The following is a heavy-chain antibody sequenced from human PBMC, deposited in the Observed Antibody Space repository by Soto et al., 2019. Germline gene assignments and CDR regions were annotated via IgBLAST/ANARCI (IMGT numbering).Heavy chain of an antibody. CDR3: ARHKQFYYYYYGMDV. J-gene: IGHJ6*02. Sequence: PGESLKISCKASGYSFTTYWIAWVRQMPGKGLEWMGIINPGDSDIRYSPSFQGQVTISADNSISTAYPQWSSLKASDTAMYYCARHKQFYYYYYGMDVWGQGTAVTVSS. D-gene: IGHD4-4*01. V-gene: IGHV5-51*01. CDR2: INPGDSDI. CDR1: GYSFTTYW.